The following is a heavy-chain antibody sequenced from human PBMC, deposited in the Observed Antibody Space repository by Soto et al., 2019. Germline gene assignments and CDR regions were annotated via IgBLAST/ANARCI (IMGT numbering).Heavy chain of an antibody. CDR3: ARDLGVNYYYGMDV. V-gene: IGHV4-61*01. J-gene: IGHJ6*02. D-gene: IGHD2-21*01. Sequence: QVQLQESGPGLVKPSETLSLTCTVSGGSVSSGSYYWSWIRQPPGKGLEWIGHIYYSGSTNYNPSLKSRVTISVDTSKNQFSLKLSSVTAADTAVYYCARDLGVNYYYGMDVWGQGTTVTVSS. CDR2: IYYSGST. CDR1: GGSVSSGSYY.